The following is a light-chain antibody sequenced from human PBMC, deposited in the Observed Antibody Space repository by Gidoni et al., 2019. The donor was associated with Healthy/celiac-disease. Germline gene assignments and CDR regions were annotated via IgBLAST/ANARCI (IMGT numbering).Light chain of an antibody. Sequence: DIQMTQSPSSLSASVGDRVTITCRASQSISSYLNWYQQKPGKAPKLLIYAASSLQSWVPSRFSGSVSGTDFTLTISSLQPEDFATYYCQQSYSTSWTFGQGTKVEIK. CDR3: QQSYSTSWT. V-gene: IGKV1-39*01. J-gene: IGKJ1*01. CDR1: QSISSY. CDR2: AAS.